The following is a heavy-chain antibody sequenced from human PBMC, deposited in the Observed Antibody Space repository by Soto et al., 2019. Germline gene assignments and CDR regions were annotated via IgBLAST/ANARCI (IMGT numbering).Heavy chain of an antibody. CDR3: AKGGVRGGSCRGCMDV. CDR1: GFTFSSYG. D-gene: IGHD2-15*01. Sequence: QVQLVESGGGVVQPGRSLRLSCAASGFTFSSYGMHWVRQAPGKGLEWVAVISYDGSNKYYADSVKGRFTISRDNSKNTLYLQMNSLRAEDTAVYYCAKGGVRGGSCRGCMDVWGQGITFTVSS. J-gene: IGHJ6*02. V-gene: IGHV3-30*18. CDR2: ISYDGSNK.